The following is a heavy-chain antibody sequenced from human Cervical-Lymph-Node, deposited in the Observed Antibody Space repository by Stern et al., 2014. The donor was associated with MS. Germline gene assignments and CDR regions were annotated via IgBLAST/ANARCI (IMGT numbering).Heavy chain of an antibody. Sequence: QVTLKESGPTLVKPTQTLTLTCTFSGFSLSTSGVGVGWIRQPPGKALEWLALMYWDDDKRYSPALKSRLTITKDTSKNQVVLTMTNMDPVDTATYYCAHYYYDSSGYSLDYWGQGTLVTVSS. CDR3: AHYYYDSSGYSLDY. CDR1: GFSLSTSGVG. V-gene: IGHV2-5*02. D-gene: IGHD3-22*01. J-gene: IGHJ4*02. CDR2: MYWDDDK.